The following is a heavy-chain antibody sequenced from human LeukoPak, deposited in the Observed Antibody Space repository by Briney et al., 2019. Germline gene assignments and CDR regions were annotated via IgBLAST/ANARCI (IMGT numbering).Heavy chain of an antibody. V-gene: IGHV3-74*01. CDR3: ARTYYGSGREGFDY. D-gene: IGHD3-10*01. Sequence: GGSLRLSCAASGFTFSSYWMHWVRQAPGKGLVWVSRINSDGSSTSYADSVKGRFTISRDNAKNTLYLQMNSLRAEDTAVYYCARTYYGSGREGFDYWGQGTMVTVSS. CDR1: GFTFSSYW. J-gene: IGHJ4*02. CDR2: INSDGSST.